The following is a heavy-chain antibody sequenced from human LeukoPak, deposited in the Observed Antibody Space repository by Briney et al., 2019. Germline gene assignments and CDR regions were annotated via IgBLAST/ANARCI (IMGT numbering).Heavy chain of an antibody. Sequence: GESLKISCKCSGYSFINNWIGWVRQMPGKGLEWMGSIYPGDSDTRYSPSFQGQVTISADKSISTAYLQWSSLKASDTAMYYCARGHTGMGHSYYYYYMDVWGKGTTVTVSS. J-gene: IGHJ6*03. CDR2: IYPGDSDT. V-gene: IGHV5-51*01. D-gene: IGHD5-18*01. CDR3: ARGHTGMGHSYYYYYMDV. CDR1: GYSFINNW.